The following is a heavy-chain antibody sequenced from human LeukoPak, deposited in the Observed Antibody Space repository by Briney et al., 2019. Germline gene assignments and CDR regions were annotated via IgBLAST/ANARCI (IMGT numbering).Heavy chain of an antibody. CDR1: GFTFASYG. CDR2: ISGSGTNT. D-gene: IGHD2-2*01. CDR3: AKGGCSSASCSRGDDD. Sequence: GGSLRLSCAVSGFTFASYGMSWVRQAQGKGLEWVSGISGSGTNTYYADSVKGRFTISRDNSKNTLYLQMNSLRAEDTAVYYCAKGGCSSASCSRGDDDWGQGTLVTVSS. J-gene: IGHJ4*02. V-gene: IGHV3-23*01.